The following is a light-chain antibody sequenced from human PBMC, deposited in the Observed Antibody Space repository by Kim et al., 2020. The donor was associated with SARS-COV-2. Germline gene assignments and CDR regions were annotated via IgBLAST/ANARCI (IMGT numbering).Light chain of an antibody. CDR2: QDT. CDR1: RLGNKY. CDR3: QAWDSTTTV. V-gene: IGLV3-1*01. J-gene: IGLJ2*01. Sequence: VSPGQTASINCSGDRLGNKYVCWYQQKPGQSPVVVIYQDTQRPSGIPERFSGSNSGNTATLTISGTQAMDEADYYCQAWDSTTTVFGGGTQLTVL.